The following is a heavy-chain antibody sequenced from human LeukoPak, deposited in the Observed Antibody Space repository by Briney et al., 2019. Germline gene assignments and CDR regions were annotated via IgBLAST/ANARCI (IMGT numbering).Heavy chain of an antibody. CDR2: INHSGRT. D-gene: IGHD5-24*01. CDR3: ARWGPRDGYNYSAYFDY. V-gene: IGHV4-34*01. Sequence: SETLSLTCAVYGGSFSGYYWSWVRQPPGKGLEWVGEINHSGRTNYNPSLKSRVTISVDTSKNQFSLKLSSVTAADTAVYYCARWGPRDGYNYSAYFDYWGQGTLVTVSS. CDR1: GGSFSGYY. J-gene: IGHJ4*02.